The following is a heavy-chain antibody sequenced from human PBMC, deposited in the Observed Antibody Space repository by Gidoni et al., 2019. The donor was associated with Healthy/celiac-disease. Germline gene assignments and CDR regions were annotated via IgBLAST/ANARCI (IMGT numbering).Heavy chain of an antibody. D-gene: IGHD5-12*01. CDR1: GFTFSSYE. V-gene: IGHV3-48*03. CDR3: ARDSPHIVATIAS. CDR2: ISSSGSTI. J-gene: IGHJ4*02. Sequence: EVQLVETGGGLVQPGGSLRLSCADSGFTFSSYERNWVRQAPGKGLELVSYISSSGSTIYYASSVKCRFTISRDNAKNSLYLQMHSLRAEDTAVYYCARDSPHIVATIASWCQGTLVTVSS.